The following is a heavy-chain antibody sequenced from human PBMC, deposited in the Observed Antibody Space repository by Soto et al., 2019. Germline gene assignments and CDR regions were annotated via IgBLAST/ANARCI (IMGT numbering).Heavy chain of an antibody. CDR3: AKNVKQWLVLCAFDI. CDR2: ISGSGGST. Sequence: EVQLLESGGGLVQPGGSLRLSCAASGFTFSSYAMSCVRQAPGKGLEWVSAISGSGGSTYYADSVKGRFTIARDNSKNTLYLQMNSLRAEDTAVYYCAKNVKQWLVLCAFDIWGQGTMVTVSS. J-gene: IGHJ3*02. CDR1: GFTFSSYA. D-gene: IGHD6-19*01. V-gene: IGHV3-23*01.